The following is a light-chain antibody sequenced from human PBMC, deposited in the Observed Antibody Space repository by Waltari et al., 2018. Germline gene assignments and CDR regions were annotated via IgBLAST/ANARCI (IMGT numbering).Light chain of an antibody. CDR1: QSITNF. Sequence: DIQMTQSPSSLSASVGDRVTITCRASQSITNFLNWYQQRPGKAPKLLIYAASILQSGVPSQFSGSGSGTDFTLIISSLQPEDFATYYCQQSYNTPLTFCGGTKVEIK. J-gene: IGKJ4*01. CDR3: QQSYNTPLT. V-gene: IGKV1-39*01. CDR2: AAS.